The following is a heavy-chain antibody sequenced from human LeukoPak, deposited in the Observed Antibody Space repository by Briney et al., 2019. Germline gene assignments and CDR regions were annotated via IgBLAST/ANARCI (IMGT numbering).Heavy chain of an antibody. CDR2: ISLSSSAI. J-gene: IGHJ6*03. CDR3: AKSGAWTGYYYYYMDV. V-gene: IGHV3-48*01. CDR1: GFTFSSYS. D-gene: IGHD6-25*01. Sequence: GGSLRLSCAASGFTFSSYSMTWVRQAPGKGLEWVSYISLSSSAIYYADSVKGRFTISRDNAKNSLYLQMNSLRAEDTAVYYCAKSGAWTGYYYYYMDVWGKGTTVTVSS.